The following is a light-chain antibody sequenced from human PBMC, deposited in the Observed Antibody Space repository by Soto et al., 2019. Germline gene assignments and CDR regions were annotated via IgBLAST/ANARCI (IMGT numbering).Light chain of an antibody. J-gene: IGKJ3*01. CDR1: QSLLFSNGYNY. CDR3: MQGVQTPFT. V-gene: IGKV2-28*01. CDR2: LGS. Sequence: DIVMTQSPLSLPVTPGEPASISCRSSQSLLFSNGYNYLDWYLQKPGQSPQLLISLGSNRAPGVPDRFSGSGSGTDFTLKISRVEAEDVGVSYCMQGVQTPFTFGPGTKVDIK.